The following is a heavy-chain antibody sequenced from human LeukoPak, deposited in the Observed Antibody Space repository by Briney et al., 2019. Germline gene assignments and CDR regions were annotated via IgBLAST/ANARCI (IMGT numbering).Heavy chain of an antibody. J-gene: IGHJ4*02. CDR2: IEKGGSEK. CDR3: ARDFGSSDVGY. D-gene: IGHD6-13*01. CDR1: GFTFSDYY. Sequence: GGSLRLSCAASGFTFSDYYMAWIRQAPGKGLEWVASIEKGGSEKNYVDSVKGRFTISRDNAKNSLYLQMNSLRAEDTAVYYCARDFGSSDVGYWGQGTLVTVSS. V-gene: IGHV3-7*01.